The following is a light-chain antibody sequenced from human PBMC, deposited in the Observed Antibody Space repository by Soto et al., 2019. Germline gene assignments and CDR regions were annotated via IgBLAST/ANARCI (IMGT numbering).Light chain of an antibody. J-gene: IGLJ2*01. V-gene: IGLV2-8*01. CDR1: SSDVGGYNY. CDR3: SSYAGSNNVV. Sequence: QSALTQPPSASGSPGQSVTISCTGTSSDVGGYNYVSWYQQHPGKAPKLMIYEVSKRPSVVPDRFSGSKSGNTASLTVSGLQAEDEAYYYCSSYAGSNNVVFGGGTKLTVL. CDR2: EVS.